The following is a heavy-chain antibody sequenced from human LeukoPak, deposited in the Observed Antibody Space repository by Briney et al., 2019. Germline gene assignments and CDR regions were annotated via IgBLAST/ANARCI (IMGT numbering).Heavy chain of an antibody. CDR3: ARAEGPNAYSGYDVGDY. Sequence: ASVKVSCKASGYTFTSYAMHWVRQAPGQRLEWMGWINAGNGNTKYSQKFQGRVTITRDTSASTAYMELSSLRSGDTAVYYCARAEGPNAYSGYDVGDYWGQGTLVTVSS. V-gene: IGHV1-3*01. J-gene: IGHJ4*02. CDR2: INAGNGNT. CDR1: GYTFTSYA. D-gene: IGHD5-12*01.